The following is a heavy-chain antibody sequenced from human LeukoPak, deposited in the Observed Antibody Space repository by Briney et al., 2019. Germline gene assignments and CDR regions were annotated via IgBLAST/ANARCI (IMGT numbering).Heavy chain of an antibody. CDR1: GYTFTNHY. CDR3: ARDEARDGYTNYLDY. J-gene: IGHJ4*02. D-gene: IGHD5-24*01. CDR2: INPSGGST. Sequence: ASVKVSCKTSGYTFTNHYMHWVRQAPGQGLEWMGIINPSGGSTNYVQKFQGRVTMTRDTSTSTVSMELGSLRSEDTAVYYCARDEARDGYTNYLDYWGQGTLVTVSS. V-gene: IGHV1-46*01.